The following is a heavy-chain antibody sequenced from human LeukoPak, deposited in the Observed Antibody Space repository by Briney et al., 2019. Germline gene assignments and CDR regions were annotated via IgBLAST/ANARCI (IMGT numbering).Heavy chain of an antibody. CDR1: GFTFSSYA. Sequence: PGGSLRLSCAASGFTFSSYAMSWVRQAPGKGLEWVSAISGSGGSTYYADSVKGRFTISGDNSKNTLYLQMNSLRAEDTAVYYCAKGFGYSSGWPQSFDYWGQGTLVTVSS. V-gene: IGHV3-23*01. J-gene: IGHJ4*02. CDR2: ISGSGGST. CDR3: AKGFGYSSGWPQSFDY. D-gene: IGHD6-19*01.